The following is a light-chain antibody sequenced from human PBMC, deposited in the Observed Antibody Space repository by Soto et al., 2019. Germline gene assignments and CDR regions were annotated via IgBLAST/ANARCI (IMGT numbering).Light chain of an antibody. Sequence: QSVLTQPPSASGTPGQRVTISCSGSSPNIGSNTVNWYQQLPGTAPKLLIYSNNQRPSGVPDRFSGSKSGTSASLAISGLQSEDEADYYCAAWDDSLNVYYVFGTGTKVTVL. V-gene: IGLV1-44*01. J-gene: IGLJ1*01. CDR3: AAWDDSLNVYYV. CDR2: SNN. CDR1: SPNIGSNT.